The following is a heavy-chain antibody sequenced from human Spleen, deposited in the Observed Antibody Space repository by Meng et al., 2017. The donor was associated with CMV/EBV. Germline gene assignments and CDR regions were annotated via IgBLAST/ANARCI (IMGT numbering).Heavy chain of an antibody. CDR3: ARYYFGGGDWFDP. Sequence: QVQLVQSGAEVKKPGASVKVSCKASGYTFTSYGISWVRQAPGQGLEWVGWISAYSGNTNNAQKFQGRVTMTTDTSTRTVYMELRGLRSDDTAVYYWARYYFGGGDWFDPWGQGTLVTVSS. CDR1: GYTFTSYG. V-gene: IGHV1-18*01. CDR2: ISAYSGNT. D-gene: IGHD3-10*02. J-gene: IGHJ5*02.